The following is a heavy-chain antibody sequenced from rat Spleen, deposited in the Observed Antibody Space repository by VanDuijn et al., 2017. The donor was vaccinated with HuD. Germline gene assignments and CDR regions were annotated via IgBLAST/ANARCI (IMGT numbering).Heavy chain of an antibody. V-gene: IGHV5-29*01. D-gene: IGHD1-7*01. Sequence: EVQLVESDGGLVQPGRSLKLSCAASGFTFSDYYMAWVRQAPTKGLEWVATISYDGSSTYYRDSVKGRFTISRDNAKSTLSLQMDSLRSEDTATYYCVREDLGVNYWGQGVMVTVSS. J-gene: IGHJ2*01. CDR1: GFTFSDYY. CDR3: VREDLGVNY. CDR2: ISYDGSST.